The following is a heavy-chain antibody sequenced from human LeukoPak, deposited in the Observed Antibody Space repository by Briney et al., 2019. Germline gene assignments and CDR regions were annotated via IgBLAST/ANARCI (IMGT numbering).Heavy chain of an antibody. Sequence: PSETLSLTCAVYGGSFSGYYWSWIRQPPGKGLEWIGEINHSGSTNYNPSLKSRVTISVDTSKNQFSLKLSSVTAADTAVYYCARGFPHCDSSGYYYWGQGTLVTVSS. CDR3: ARGFPHCDSSGYYY. CDR1: GGSFSGYY. V-gene: IGHV4-34*01. J-gene: IGHJ4*02. D-gene: IGHD3-22*01. CDR2: INHSGST.